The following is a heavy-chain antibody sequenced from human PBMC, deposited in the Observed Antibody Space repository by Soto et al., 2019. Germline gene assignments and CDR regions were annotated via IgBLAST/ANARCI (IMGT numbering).Heavy chain of an antibody. CDR1: GFNFSNAW. J-gene: IGHJ4*02. CDR3: TTLPLDF. V-gene: IGHV3-15*05. Sequence: EVQLVESGGGLVNPGGSIIISCAASGFNFSNAWMSWVRQVPGKGLEWVGRIKSKTDGGTADFAAPVKGRFILSRDDSKNTLYLQMNSLKTEDSAVYYCTTLPLDFWGQGTLVTVSP. CDR2: IKSKTDGGTA.